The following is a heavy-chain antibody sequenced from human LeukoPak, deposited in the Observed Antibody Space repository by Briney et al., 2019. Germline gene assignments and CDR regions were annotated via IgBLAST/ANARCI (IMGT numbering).Heavy chain of an antibody. V-gene: IGHV3-30*02. CDR1: GVTFSTYG. CDR3: AREGIHMHYYYMDV. CDR2: IRYDGSNK. D-gene: IGHD6-13*01. J-gene: IGHJ6*03. Sequence: GGSLRLSCAASGVTFSTYGMHWVRQAPGKGLEWVAFIRYDGSNKYYADSVKGRVTISRDNSKNTLYLQMNSLRAEDTAVYYCAREGIHMHYYYMDVWGKGTTVTVSS.